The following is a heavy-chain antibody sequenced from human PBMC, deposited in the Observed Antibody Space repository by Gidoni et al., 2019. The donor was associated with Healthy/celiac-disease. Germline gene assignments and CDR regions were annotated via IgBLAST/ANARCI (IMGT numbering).Heavy chain of an antibody. Sequence: EVQLVESGGGLVKPGGSLRLSCAASGFTFSSYSMNWVRQAPGKGLEWVSSISSSSSYIDYADSVKGRFTISRDNAKNSLYLQMNSLRADDTAVYYCASGSHLVGATFAAFDIWGQGTMVTVSS. CDR2: ISSSSSYI. D-gene: IGHD1-26*01. CDR3: ASGSHLVGATFAAFDI. J-gene: IGHJ3*02. V-gene: IGHV3-21*01. CDR1: GFTFSSYS.